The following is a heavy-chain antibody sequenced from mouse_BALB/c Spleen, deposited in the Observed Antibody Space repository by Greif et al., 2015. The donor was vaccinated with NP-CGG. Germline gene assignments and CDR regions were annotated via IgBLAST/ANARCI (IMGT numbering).Heavy chain of an antibody. CDR2: ISTYNGNT. CDR3: ARLGNYGNPYYYAMDY. D-gene: IGHD2-1*01. Sequence: QVQLKESGPEVVRPGVSVKISCRGSGYTFTDYAMHRVKQSHAKSLEWIGVISTYNGNTNYNQKFKGKATMTVDKSSSTAYMELARLTSEDSAIYYCARLGNYGNPYYYAMDYWGQGTSVTVSS. CDR1: GYTFTDYA. J-gene: IGHJ4*01. V-gene: IGHV1-67*01.